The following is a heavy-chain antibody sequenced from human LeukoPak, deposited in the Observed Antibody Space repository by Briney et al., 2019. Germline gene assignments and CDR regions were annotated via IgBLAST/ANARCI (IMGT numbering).Heavy chain of an antibody. J-gene: IGHJ4*02. CDR1: GFTVSSNY. CDR2: IYSGGST. Sequence: PGGSLRLSCAASGFTVSSNYMSWVRQAPGEGLEWVSVIYSGGSTYYADSVKGRFTISRDNSKNTLYLQMNSLRAEDTAVYYCARDRGSGSYRYFDYWGQGTLVTVSS. V-gene: IGHV3-53*01. D-gene: IGHD3-10*01. CDR3: ARDRGSGSYRYFDY.